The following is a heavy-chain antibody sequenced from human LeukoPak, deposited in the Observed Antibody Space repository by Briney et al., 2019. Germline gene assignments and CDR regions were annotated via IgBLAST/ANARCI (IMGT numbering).Heavy chain of an antibody. J-gene: IGHJ4*02. CDR2: IYPGDSDT. CDR1: GYSFTSYW. Sequence: KPGESLKISCQGSGYSFTSYWIGSVRQLPGKGLEWMGTIYPGDSDTRYSPSFQGQVTISADKSISTAYLQWSSLKASDTAMYYCARFGLVGWPKVRLWVFDYWGQGTLVTVSS. CDR3: ARFGLVGWPKVRLWVFDY. V-gene: IGHV5-51*01. D-gene: IGHD6-19*01.